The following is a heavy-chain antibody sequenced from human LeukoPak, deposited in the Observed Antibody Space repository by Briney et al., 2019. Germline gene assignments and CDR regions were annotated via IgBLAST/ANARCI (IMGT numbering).Heavy chain of an antibody. Sequence: SETLSLTCSVSGDSISSSDTYWGWIRQSPGKGLEWIGTISYSGSTYYNPSLKSRVAISVDTSKNQFSLKLNSVTAADTAVYYCARHFDFWGQGTLVTVSS. CDR3: ARHFDF. J-gene: IGHJ4*02. CDR2: ISYSGST. CDR1: GDSISSSDTY. V-gene: IGHV4-39*01.